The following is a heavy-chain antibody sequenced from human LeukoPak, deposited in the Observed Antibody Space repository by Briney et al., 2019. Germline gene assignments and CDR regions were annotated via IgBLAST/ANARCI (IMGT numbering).Heavy chain of an antibody. CDR2: IYYSGST. D-gene: IGHD3-22*01. Sequence: PSETLSLTCIVSGGSISSYYWSWIRQPPGKGLEWIGYIYYSGSTNYNPSLKSRVTILVDTSKNQFSLKLSSVTAADTAVYYCARDSWYYDSSGYYSPVFDYWGQGTLVTVSS. CDR1: GGSISSYY. J-gene: IGHJ4*02. CDR3: ARDSWYYDSSGYYSPVFDY. V-gene: IGHV4-59*01.